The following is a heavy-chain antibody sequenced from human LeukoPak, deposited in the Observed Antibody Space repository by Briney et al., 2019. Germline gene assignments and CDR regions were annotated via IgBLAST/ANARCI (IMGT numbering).Heavy chain of an antibody. Sequence: GGSLRLSCAASGFTFSSYWMSWVRQAPGKGLEWVANIKQDGSEKYYVDSVKGRFTISRDNAKNSLYLQMNSLRAEDTAVYYCARDGDIVVVPAAIGAFDIWGQGTMVTVSS. V-gene: IGHV3-7*01. CDR2: IKQDGSEK. CDR3: ARDGDIVVVPAAIGAFDI. D-gene: IGHD2-2*01. CDR1: GFTFSSYW. J-gene: IGHJ3*02.